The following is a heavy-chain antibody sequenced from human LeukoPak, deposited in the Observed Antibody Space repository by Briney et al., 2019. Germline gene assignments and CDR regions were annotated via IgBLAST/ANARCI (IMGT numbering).Heavy chain of an antibody. CDR2: ISYDGSNK. CDR3: AKSHGYGMDV. Sequence: GRSLRLSCAASGFTFSNCGMHWVRQAPGKGLEWVAVISYDGSNKYYADSVKGRFTISRDNSKNTLYLQMNSLRAEDTAVYYCAKSHGYGMDVWGQGTTVTVSS. CDR1: GFTFSNCG. V-gene: IGHV3-30*18. J-gene: IGHJ6*02.